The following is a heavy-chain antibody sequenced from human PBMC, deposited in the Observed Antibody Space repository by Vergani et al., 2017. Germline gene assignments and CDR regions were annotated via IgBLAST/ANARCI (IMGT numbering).Heavy chain of an antibody. CDR2: IIPIFGTA. D-gene: IGHD3-22*01. CDR3: ASRYYYDSSGYYYDRDRYYDYYGMDG. Sequence: QVQLVQSGAEVKKPGSSVKVSCKASGVTFSSYAISWVRQAPGQGLEWMGWIIPIFGTANYAQKFQGRVTITADESPSTAYMELSSLRSEDTAVYYCASRYYYDSSGYYYDRDRYYDYYGMDGWGQGTTVTVSS. J-gene: IGHJ6*02. V-gene: IGHV1-69*12. CDR1: GVTFSSYA.